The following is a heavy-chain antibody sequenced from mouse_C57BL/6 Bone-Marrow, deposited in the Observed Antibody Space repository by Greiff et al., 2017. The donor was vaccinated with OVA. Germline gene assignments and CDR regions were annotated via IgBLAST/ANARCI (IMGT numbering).Heavy chain of an antibody. CDR1: GYTFTSYD. CDR2: IYPRDGST. V-gene: IGHV1-85*01. D-gene: IGHD1-1*01. Sequence: LVESGPELVKPGASVKLSCKASGYTFTSYDINWVKQRPGQGLEWIGWIYPRDGSTKYNEKFKGKATLTVDTSSSTAYMELHSLTSEDSAVYFCARGWDYYGSTLYYFDYWGQGTTLTVSS. J-gene: IGHJ2*01. CDR3: ARGWDYYGSTLYYFDY.